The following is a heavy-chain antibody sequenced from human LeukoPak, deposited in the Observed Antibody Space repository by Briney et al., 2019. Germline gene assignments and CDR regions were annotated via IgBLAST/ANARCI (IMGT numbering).Heavy chain of an antibody. D-gene: IGHD1-14*01. CDR1: GGSISSYY. Sequence: PSETLSLTCTVSGGSISSYYWSWLRQPAGKGLEWIGRIYTSGSTNYNPSLKSRVTMSVDTSKNQFSLKLSSVTAADTAVYYCARGKKETLLHSPERYYYYYGMDVWGQGTTVTVSS. CDR2: IYTSGST. CDR3: ARGKKETLLHSPERYYYYYGMDV. J-gene: IGHJ6*02. V-gene: IGHV4-4*07.